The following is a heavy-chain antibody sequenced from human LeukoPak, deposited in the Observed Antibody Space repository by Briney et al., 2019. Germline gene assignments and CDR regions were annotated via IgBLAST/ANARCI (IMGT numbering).Heavy chain of an antibody. Sequence: ASVKVSCKASGYTFTSYYMHWVRQAPGQGLEWMGIINPSGGSTSYAQKFQGRVTITTDESTSTAYMELSSLRSEDTAEYYCARVRGQYEKYFQHWGQGTLVTVSS. CDR1: GYTFTSYY. CDR2: INPSGGST. J-gene: IGHJ1*01. V-gene: IGHV1-46*01. CDR3: ARVRGQYEKYFQH. D-gene: IGHD2/OR15-2a*01.